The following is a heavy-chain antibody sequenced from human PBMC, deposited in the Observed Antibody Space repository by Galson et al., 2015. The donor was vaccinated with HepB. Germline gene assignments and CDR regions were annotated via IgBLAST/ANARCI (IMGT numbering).Heavy chain of an antibody. V-gene: IGHV1-18*01. CDR2: ISAYNGNT. D-gene: IGHD2-2*01. CDR1: GYTFTSYG. J-gene: IGHJ6*03. CDR3: ARVGCSSTSCYVLGWVGDYYYYYYMDV. Sequence: SVKVSCKASGYTFTSYGISWVRQAPGQGLEWMGWISAYNGNTNYAQKLQGRVTMTTDTSTSTAYMELRSLRSDDTAVYYCARVGCSSTSCYVLGWVGDYYYYYYMDVWGKGTTVTVSS.